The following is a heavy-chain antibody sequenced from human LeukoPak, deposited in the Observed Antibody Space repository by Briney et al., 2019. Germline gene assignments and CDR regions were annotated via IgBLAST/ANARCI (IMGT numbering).Heavy chain of an antibody. D-gene: IGHD6-6*01. V-gene: IGHV4-59*01. J-gene: IGHJ6*03. CDR2: IYYNGNT. CDR1: GDSISSDY. CDR3: ARGAARPPYYYYYIDV. Sequence: SETLSLTCTVSGDSISSDYWNWIRQPPGKVLEWIGNIYYNGNTNYNPSLKSRVTISLDTSKNQFSLKLTSVTAADTAVYYCARGAARPPYYYYYIDVWGKGTTVTVSS.